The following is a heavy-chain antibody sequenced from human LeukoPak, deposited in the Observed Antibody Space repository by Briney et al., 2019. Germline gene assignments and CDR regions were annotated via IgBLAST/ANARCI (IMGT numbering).Heavy chain of an antibody. J-gene: IGHJ4*02. CDR3: ARDLSRIAVAGPPGVY. Sequence: PGGSLTLSCAASGFTFSSYGMLWVRQAPGKGLEGVAVIWYDGSNKYYADSVKGRFTISRDNSKNELYLQMNSLRAEDTAVYYCARDLSRIAVAGPPGVYWGQGTLVTVSS. D-gene: IGHD6-19*01. CDR1: GFTFSSYG. V-gene: IGHV3-33*01. CDR2: IWYDGSNK.